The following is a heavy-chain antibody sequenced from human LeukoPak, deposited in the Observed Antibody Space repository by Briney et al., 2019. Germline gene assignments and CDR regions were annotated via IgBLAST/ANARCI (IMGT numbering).Heavy chain of an antibody. V-gene: IGHV1-2*02. Sequence: GASVKVSCKASGYTFTGYYMHWVRQAPGQGLEWMGWINPNGGATNYAQKVQGRVTMTRDTSINTAYMELGGLRSDDTAIYYCAKRIVGGLGSDDWGQGTLVTVSS. D-gene: IGHD1-26*01. CDR1: GYTFTGYY. CDR2: INPNGGAT. J-gene: IGHJ4*02. CDR3: AKRIVGGLGSDD.